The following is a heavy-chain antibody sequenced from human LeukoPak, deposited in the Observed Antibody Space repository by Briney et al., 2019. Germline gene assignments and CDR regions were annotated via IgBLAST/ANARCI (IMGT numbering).Heavy chain of an antibody. CDR1: GGSISSYY. CDR2: IYYSGST. CDR3: ARVPYYDSPGDAFDI. Sequence: SETLSLTCTVSGGSISSYYWSWIRQPPGKGLEWIGYIYYSGSTYYNPSLKSRVTISVDTSKNQFSLKLSSVTAADTAVYYCARVPYYDSPGDAFDIWGQGTMVTVSS. D-gene: IGHD3-22*01. V-gene: IGHV4-30-4*08. J-gene: IGHJ3*02.